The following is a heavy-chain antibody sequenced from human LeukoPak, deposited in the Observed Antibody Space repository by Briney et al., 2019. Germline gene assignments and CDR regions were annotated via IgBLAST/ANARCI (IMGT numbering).Heavy chain of an antibody. CDR2: IYSGGST. J-gene: IGHJ5*02. CDR1: GFTVSSNY. Sequence: GGSLRLSCAASGFTVSSNYMSWVRQAPGKGLEWVSVIYSGGSTYYADSVKGRFTISRDNSKNTLYLQMNSLRAEDTAVYYCAKVTAPYSSSWYSQKYNWFDPWGQGTLVTVSS. CDR3: AKVTAPYSSSWYSQKYNWFDP. D-gene: IGHD6-13*01. V-gene: IGHV3-66*01.